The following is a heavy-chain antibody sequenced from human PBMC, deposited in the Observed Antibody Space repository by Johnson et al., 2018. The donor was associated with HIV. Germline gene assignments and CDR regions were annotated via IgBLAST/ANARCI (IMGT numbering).Heavy chain of an antibody. J-gene: IGHJ3*02. D-gene: IGHD3-3*01. CDR1: GFTFSNYA. V-gene: IGHV3-64*04. Sequence: VQLVESGGGVVRPGGSLRLSCVASGFTFSNYAMHWVRQAPGKGLEFVAAIDSNGGGTYYADSVQGRFTLSRDNSKNTLYLQMNSLRAEDTALYYCARGSGDDAFDIWGQGTMVTVSS. CDR2: IDSNGGGT. CDR3: ARGSGDDAFDI.